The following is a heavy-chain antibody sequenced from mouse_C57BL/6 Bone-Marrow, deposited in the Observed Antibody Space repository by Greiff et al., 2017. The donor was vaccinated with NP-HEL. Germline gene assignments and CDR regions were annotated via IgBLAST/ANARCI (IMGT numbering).Heavy chain of an antibody. CDR2: ISDGGSYT. Sequence: EVKLVESGGGLVKPGGSLKLSCAASGFTFSSYAMSWVRQTPEKRLEWVATISDGGSYTYYPDNVKGRFTISRDNAKNNLYLQMSHLKSEDTAMYYCARDQGGLYAMDYWGQGTSVTVSS. CDR3: ARDQGGLYAMDY. CDR1: GFTFSSYA. J-gene: IGHJ4*01. V-gene: IGHV5-4*01.